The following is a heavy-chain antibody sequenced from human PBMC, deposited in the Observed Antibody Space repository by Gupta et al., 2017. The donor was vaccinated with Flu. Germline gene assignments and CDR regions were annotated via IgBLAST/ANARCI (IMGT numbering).Heavy chain of an antibody. D-gene: IGHD1-26*01. V-gene: IGHV3-33*01. J-gene: IGHJ4*02. CDR1: GFTFSSYG. Sequence: QVQLVESGGGVVQPGRSLRLSCAASGFTFSSYGMHWVRQAPGKGLEWVAVIWYDGSNKYYADSVKGRFTISRDNSKNTLYLQMNSLRAEDTAVYYCARESRVGATAEIDYWGQGTLVTVSS. CDR2: IWYDGSNK. CDR3: ARESRVGATAEIDY.